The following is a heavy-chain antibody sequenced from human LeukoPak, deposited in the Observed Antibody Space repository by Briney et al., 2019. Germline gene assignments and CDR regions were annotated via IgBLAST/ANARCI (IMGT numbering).Heavy chain of an antibody. J-gene: IGHJ4*02. CDR1: GVSFHIYY. Sequence: PSETLSLTCTVSGVSFHIYYWSWIRQPPGKGLEWIANIWHSGITNYNPSLKSRVTISVDPSKNQFSLRLSSVTAADTAVYYCARDNYDSSGMDYFDRWGQGTLVTVAS. D-gene: IGHD3-22*01. CDR3: ARDNYDSSGMDYFDR. V-gene: IGHV4-59*12. CDR2: IWHSGIT.